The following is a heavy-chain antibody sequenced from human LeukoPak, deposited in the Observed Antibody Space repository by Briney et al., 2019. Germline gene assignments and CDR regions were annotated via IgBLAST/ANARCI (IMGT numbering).Heavy chain of an antibody. CDR2: INYSGNT. V-gene: IGHV4-59*01. J-gene: IGHJ4*02. D-gene: IGHD4-17*01. Sequence: SETLFLTCTVPGDSISSYYWSWSRQPPGKGLEWIGYINYSGNTNYNPSLKSRVTISVDTSKNQFSLRLSSVTAADTAVYYCAREGRQDYVYFDYWGQGTLVTVSS. CDR3: AREGRQDYVYFDY. CDR1: GDSISSYY.